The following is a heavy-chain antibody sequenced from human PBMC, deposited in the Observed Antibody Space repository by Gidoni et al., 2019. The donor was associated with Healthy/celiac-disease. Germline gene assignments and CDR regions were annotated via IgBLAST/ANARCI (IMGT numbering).Heavy chain of an antibody. CDR3: ARDPPPGRWFPPVYYGMDV. V-gene: IGHV3-7*03. Sequence: EVQLVESGGGLVQPGGSLRLSCAASGFTFSSYWMSWVRQAPGKGLEWVANIKQDGSEKYYVDSVKGRFTISRDNAKNSLYLQMNSLRAEDTAVYYCARDPPPGRWFPPVYYGMDVWGQGTTVTVSS. J-gene: IGHJ6*02. CDR1: GFTFSSYW. D-gene: IGHD3-10*01. CDR2: IKQDGSEK.